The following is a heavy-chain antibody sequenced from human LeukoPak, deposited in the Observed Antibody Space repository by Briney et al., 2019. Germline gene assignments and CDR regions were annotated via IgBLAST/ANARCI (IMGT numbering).Heavy chain of an antibody. D-gene: IGHD4-11*01. Sequence: ASVKVSCTASGYTFTSYGISWVRQAPGQGLEWMGWISAYNGNTNYAQKLQGRVTMTTDTSTSTAYMELRSLRSDDTALYFCARVSWTTGGLGYWGQGTLVTVSS. CDR3: ARVSWTTGGLGY. V-gene: IGHV1-18*01. CDR1: GYTFTSYG. CDR2: ISAYNGNT. J-gene: IGHJ4*02.